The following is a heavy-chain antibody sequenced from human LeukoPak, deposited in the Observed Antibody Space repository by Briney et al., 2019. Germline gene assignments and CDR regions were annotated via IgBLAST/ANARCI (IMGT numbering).Heavy chain of an antibody. Sequence: PGGSLRLSCAASGFTFSSYWMNWARQAPGKGLEWVALIWYDGSNKYYIDSVKGRLTISRDNSKNTLYLQMNSLRAEDTAIYYCAREGPRGNSQFDYWGQGTLVTVSS. D-gene: IGHD2/OR15-2a*01. CDR3: AREGPRGNSQFDY. CDR2: IWYDGSNK. CDR1: GFTFSSYW. V-gene: IGHV3-33*08. J-gene: IGHJ4*02.